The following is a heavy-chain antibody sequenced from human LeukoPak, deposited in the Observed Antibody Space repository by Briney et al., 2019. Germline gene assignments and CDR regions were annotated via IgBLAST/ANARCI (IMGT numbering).Heavy chain of an antibody. V-gene: IGHV1-46*01. CDR3: ARDLVVVVPAAIDYYGMDV. CDR1: GYTFTSYY. CDR2: INPSGGST. Sequence: ASVKVSCKASGYTFTSYYMHWVRQAPGQGLEWMGIINPSGGSTSYAQKFQGRVTMTRDTSTSTVYMELSSLRSEDTAVYYCARDLVVVVPAAIDYYGMDVWGQGTTVTVSS. J-gene: IGHJ6*02. D-gene: IGHD2-2*02.